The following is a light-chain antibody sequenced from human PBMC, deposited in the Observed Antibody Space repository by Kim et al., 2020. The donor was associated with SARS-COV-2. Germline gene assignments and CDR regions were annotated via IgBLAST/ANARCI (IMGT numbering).Light chain of an antibody. CDR3: QQYGASR. Sequence: EIVLTQSPGTLSLSPGERATLSCRASQTVDSNSLTWYQQRPGQSPRLLIYGSSSRATGIPDRFSGTGSGADFTLTITKLEPEDFAVYYCQQYGASRFGGGTKVDIK. V-gene: IGKV3-20*01. CDR1: QTVDSNS. J-gene: IGKJ4*01. CDR2: GSS.